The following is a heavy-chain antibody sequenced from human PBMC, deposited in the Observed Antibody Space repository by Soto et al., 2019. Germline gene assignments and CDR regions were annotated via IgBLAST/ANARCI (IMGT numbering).Heavy chain of an antibody. J-gene: IGHJ6*03. V-gene: IGHV1-24*01. CDR2: FDPEDGET. Sequence: GASVKVSCKASGYTFTGYYMHWMRQAPGKGLEWMGGFDPEDGETIYAQKFQGRVTMTEDTSTDTAYMELSSLRSEDTAVYYCAKQDRRAYGTYYYYYYMDVWGKGTTVTVSS. CDR3: AKQDRRAYGTYYYYYYMDV. D-gene: IGHD4-17*01. CDR1: GYTFTGYY.